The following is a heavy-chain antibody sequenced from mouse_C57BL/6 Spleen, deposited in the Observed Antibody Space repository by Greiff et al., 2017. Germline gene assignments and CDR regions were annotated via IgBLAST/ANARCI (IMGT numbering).Heavy chain of an antibody. V-gene: IGHV3-6*01. CDR3: AALCLRFWYFDV. CDR1: GYSIPSGYY. D-gene: IGHD1-1*01. CDR2: ISDDSSN. J-gene: IGHJ1*03. Sequence: EVKLMESGPGLVKPSQSLSLTCSVTGYSIPSGYYWNWIRKFPGNKLEWMGYISDDSSNNYNPSLKNRISITRDTSKNQIFLKLNSVTTEDTATYYCAALCLRFWYFDVWGTGTTVTVAS.